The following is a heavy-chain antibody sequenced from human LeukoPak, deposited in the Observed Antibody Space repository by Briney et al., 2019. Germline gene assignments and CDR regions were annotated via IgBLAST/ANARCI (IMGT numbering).Heavy chain of an antibody. J-gene: IGHJ4*02. D-gene: IGHD2-15*01. Sequence: GGSLRLSCAASGFTFSSYGMHWVRQAPGKGLEWVAVIWYDGSNKYYADSVKGRFTISRDNSKNTLYLQMNSLRAEDTAVYYCARAPRMVYFDYWGQGTLVTVSS. CDR1: GFTFSSYG. V-gene: IGHV3-33*01. CDR3: ARAPRMVYFDY. CDR2: IWYDGSNK.